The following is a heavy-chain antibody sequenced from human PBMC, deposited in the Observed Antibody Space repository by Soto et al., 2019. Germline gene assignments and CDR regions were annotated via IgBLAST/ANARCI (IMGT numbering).Heavy chain of an antibody. J-gene: IGHJ6*03. D-gene: IGHD3-3*01. CDR1: GFTFSSYA. CDR3: AKDVHSPSYYFWSGFVYYMDV. V-gene: IGHV3-23*01. Sequence: VQLLESGGGLVQPGGSLRLSCAASGFTFSSYAMSWVRQAPGKGLEWVSAISGSGGSTYYADSVKGRFTISRDNSKNTLYLQMNSLRAEDTAVYYCAKDVHSPSYYFWSGFVYYMDVWGKGTTVTVSS. CDR2: ISGSGGST.